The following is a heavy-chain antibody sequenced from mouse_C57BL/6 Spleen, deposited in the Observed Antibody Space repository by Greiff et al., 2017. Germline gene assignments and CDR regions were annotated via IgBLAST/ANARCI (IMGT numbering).Heavy chain of an antibody. Sequence: EVQLVESGGGLVKPGGSLKLSCAASGFTFSSYAMSWVRQTPEKRLEWVATISDGGSYTYYPDNVKGRFTISRDNAKNNLYLQMSHLKSEDTAMYYCARGAATDAMDYWGQGTSVTVSS. CDR2: ISDGGSYT. CDR1: GFTFSSYA. J-gene: IGHJ4*01. CDR3: ARGAATDAMDY. V-gene: IGHV5-4*01. D-gene: IGHD3-3*01.